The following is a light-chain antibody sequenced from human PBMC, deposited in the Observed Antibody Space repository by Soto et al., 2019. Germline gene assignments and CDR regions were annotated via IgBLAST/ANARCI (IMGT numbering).Light chain of an antibody. Sequence: DIQMTQSPSTLSASVGDRVTITCRASQSMNDWLAWYQQKPGKAPKVLIYDASGLQSGVPSRFSGSGSGTEFTLTIDSLQPDDVATYYCLRYNAFSQTFGQGTKV. J-gene: IGKJ1*01. CDR3: LRYNAFSQT. CDR1: QSMNDW. V-gene: IGKV1-5*01. CDR2: DAS.